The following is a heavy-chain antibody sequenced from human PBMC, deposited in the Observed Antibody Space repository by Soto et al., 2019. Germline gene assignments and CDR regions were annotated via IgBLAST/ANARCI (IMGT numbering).Heavy chain of an antibody. D-gene: IGHD2-2*01. CDR3: ARATIVLVPAAMVSHWFDP. CDR2: IYYSGST. J-gene: IGHJ5*02. CDR1: GCSISIGCYY. Sequence: SDTVSLTSTVSGCSISIGCYYWSWIPHHPGKGLEWIGYIYYSGSTYYNPSLKSRVTISVDTSKNQFSLKLSSVTAADTAVYYCARATIVLVPAAMVSHWFDPWGQGIMVTVFS. V-gene: IGHV4-31*03.